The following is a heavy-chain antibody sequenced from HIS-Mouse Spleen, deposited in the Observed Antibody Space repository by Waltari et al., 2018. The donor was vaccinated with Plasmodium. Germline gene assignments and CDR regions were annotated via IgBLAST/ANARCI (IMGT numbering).Heavy chain of an antibody. D-gene: IGHD6-13*01. Sequence: EVQLVESGGGLVQPGGSLRLSCAAPGFTFCSYWMSWVRQAPGKGLEWVANIKQDGSEKYYVDAVKGRFTISRDNAKNSLYLQMNSLRAEDTAVYYCASSWYWYFDLWGRGTLVTVSS. CDR1: GFTFCSYW. CDR2: IKQDGSEK. V-gene: IGHV3-7*01. CDR3: ASSWYWYFDL. J-gene: IGHJ2*01.